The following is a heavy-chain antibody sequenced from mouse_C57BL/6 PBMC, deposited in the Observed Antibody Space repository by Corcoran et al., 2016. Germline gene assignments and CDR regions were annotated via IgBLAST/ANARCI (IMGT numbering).Heavy chain of an antibody. CDR1: GYTFTDYN. J-gene: IGHJ4*01. CDR3: ARGSSYAMDY. CDR2: INPNNGGT. D-gene: IGHD1-1*01. V-gene: IGHV1-18*01. Sequence: EVQLQQSGPELVKPGASVKIPCKASGYTFTDYNMDWVKQSHGKSLEWIGDINPNNGGTIYNQKFKGKATLTVDKSSCTAYMELRSLTSEDTAVYYCARGSSYAMDYWGQGTSVTVSS.